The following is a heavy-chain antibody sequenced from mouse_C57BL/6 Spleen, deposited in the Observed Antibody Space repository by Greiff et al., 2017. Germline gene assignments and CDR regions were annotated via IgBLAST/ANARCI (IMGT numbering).Heavy chain of an antibody. CDR1: GYSFTGYY. CDR2: IDPYNGVS. Sequence: VQLQQSGPELVMPGASVKISCKASGYSFTGYYMHWVKQSHGNILDWIGYIDPYNGVSSYNQKFKGKATLTVDKSSSTAYMELRSLTSEDSAVYYCARECDDAQVYFDYWGQGTTLTVSS. D-gene: IGHD2-3*01. J-gene: IGHJ2*01. V-gene: IGHV1-31*01. CDR3: ARECDDAQVYFDY.